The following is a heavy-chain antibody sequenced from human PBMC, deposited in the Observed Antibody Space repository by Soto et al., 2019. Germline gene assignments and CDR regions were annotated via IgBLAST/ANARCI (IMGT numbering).Heavy chain of an antibody. J-gene: IGHJ6*02. Sequence: LRLSCAASGFTFSSYGMHWVRQAPGKGLEWVAVIWYDGSNKYYADSVKGRFTISRDNSKNTLYLQMNSLRAEDTAVYYCARAGGQRRDYYYYYGMDVWGQGTTVTVSS. CDR1: GFTFSSYG. V-gene: IGHV3-33*01. CDR2: IWYDGSNK. CDR3: ARAGGQRRDYYYYYGMDV. D-gene: IGHD3-10*01.